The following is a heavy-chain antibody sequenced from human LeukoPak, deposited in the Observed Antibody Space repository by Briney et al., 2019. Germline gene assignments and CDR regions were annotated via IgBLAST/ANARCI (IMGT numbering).Heavy chain of an antibody. CDR2: IYYSGST. J-gene: IGHJ3*02. D-gene: IGHD6-13*01. CDR1: GGSISSYY. Sequence: SETLSLTCTVSGGSISSYYWSWTRQPPGKGLEWIGYIYYSGSTNYNPSLKSRVTISVDTSKNQFSLKLSSVTAADTAVYYCARDSPIAAAGFFHAFDIWGQGTMVTVSS. V-gene: IGHV4-59*01. CDR3: ARDSPIAAAGFFHAFDI.